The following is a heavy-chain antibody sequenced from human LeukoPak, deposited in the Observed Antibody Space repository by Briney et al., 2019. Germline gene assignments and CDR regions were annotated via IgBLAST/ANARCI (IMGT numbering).Heavy chain of an antibody. V-gene: IGHV3-48*01. CDR1: GFTFSTYS. CDR2: ISSSSSTI. Sequence: PGGSLRLSCAASGFTFSTYSMNWVRQAPGKGLEWVSYISSSSSTIYYADSVKGRFTISRDNAKNSLYLQMNSLRAEDTAVYYCARSGYSYYRGAYYMDVWGKGTTVTVS. J-gene: IGHJ6*03. CDR3: ARSGYSYYRGAYYMDV. D-gene: IGHD5-18*01.